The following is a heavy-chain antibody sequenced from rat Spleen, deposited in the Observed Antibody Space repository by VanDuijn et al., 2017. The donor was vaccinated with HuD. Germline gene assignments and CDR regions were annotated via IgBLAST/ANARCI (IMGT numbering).Heavy chain of an antibody. CDR2: ISTGGGST. CDR1: GFTFRNYY. J-gene: IGHJ3*01. Sequence: EVQLVESDGGLVQPGRSLKLSCATSGFTFRNYYMAWVRQAPTKGLEWVAYISTGGGSTYYRDSVKGRFTISRDNAKNTLYLQMDSLRSEDTATYYCTQQLGDWFAYWGQGTLVTVSS. D-gene: IGHD1-10*01. V-gene: IGHV5-27*01. CDR3: TQQLGDWFAY.